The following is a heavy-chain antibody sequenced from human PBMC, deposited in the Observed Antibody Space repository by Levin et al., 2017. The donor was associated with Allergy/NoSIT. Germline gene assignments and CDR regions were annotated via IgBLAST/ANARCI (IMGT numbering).Heavy chain of an antibody. V-gene: IGHV3-11*05. J-gene: IGHJ4*02. CDR1: GFIVSDSY. Sequence: PGGSLRLSCAASGFIVSDSYMSWIRQAPGKGLEWVSYISRGNSYTNYLDSVKGRLTISRDNATNSLYLQMNSLRAEDTAIYCCARGRVPNDYWGQGTLVTVSS. CDR2: ISRGNSYT. D-gene: IGHD3-10*01. CDR3: ARGRVPNDY.